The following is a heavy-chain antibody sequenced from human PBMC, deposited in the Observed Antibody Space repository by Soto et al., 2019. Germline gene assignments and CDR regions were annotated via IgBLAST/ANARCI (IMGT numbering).Heavy chain of an antibody. CDR3: ARDPGTGYYDSSGYYYD. CDR1: GFTLSSYL. D-gene: IGHD3-22*01. J-gene: IGHJ4*02. Sequence: GGSLRLSCAASGFTLSSYLMHWVRQAPGKGLVWVSRINSDGSSTSYADSVKGRFTISRDNAKNTLYLQMNSLRAEDTAVYYCARDPGTGYYDSSGYYYDWGQGTLVTVSS. V-gene: IGHV3-74*01. CDR2: INSDGSST.